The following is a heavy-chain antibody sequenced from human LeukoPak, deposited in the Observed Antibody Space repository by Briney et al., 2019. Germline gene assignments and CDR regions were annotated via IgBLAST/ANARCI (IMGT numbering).Heavy chain of an antibody. CDR2: IYPGDSDT. V-gene: IGHV5-51*01. J-gene: IGHJ4*02. CDR1: GYSFTSYW. CDR3: ARLPYYDILTGYYGWYFDY. D-gene: IGHD3-9*01. Sequence: GESLKISCKGSGYSFTSYWIGWVRQMPGKGLEWMGIIYPGDSDTRYSPSFQGQVTISADKSISTAYLQWSSLKASDTAMCYCARLPYYDILTGYYGWYFDYWGQGTLVTVSS.